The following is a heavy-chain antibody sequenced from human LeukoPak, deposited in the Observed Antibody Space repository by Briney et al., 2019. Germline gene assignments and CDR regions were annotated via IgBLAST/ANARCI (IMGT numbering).Heavy chain of an antibody. V-gene: IGHV4-34*01. D-gene: IGHD2-21*02. CDR2: IDHSGST. CDR1: GVSFTGYY. Sequence: GTLCLTSAVYGVSFTGYYCSTIGQPPGKGVGWSGEIDHSGSTNYNPSLKSRVTISVDTSKDQFSLNLSSVTAADTAVYYCARSRVVVTAIPGAVDIWGQGTIVIVSS. J-gene: IGHJ3*02. CDR3: ARSRVVVTAIPGAVDI.